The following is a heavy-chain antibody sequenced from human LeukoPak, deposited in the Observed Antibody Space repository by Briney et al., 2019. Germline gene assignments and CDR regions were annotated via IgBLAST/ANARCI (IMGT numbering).Heavy chain of an antibody. CDR1: GGSISSYY. CDR2: IYTSGST. Sequence: PSETLSLTCTVSGGSISSYYWSWIRQPAGKGLEWIGRIYTSGSTNYNPSLKSRVTMSVDTSKNQFSLKLNSVTAADTAVYYCATGTPRWYEDAFDIWGQGTMVTVSS. V-gene: IGHV4-4*07. D-gene: IGHD6-13*01. J-gene: IGHJ3*02. CDR3: ATGTPRWYEDAFDI.